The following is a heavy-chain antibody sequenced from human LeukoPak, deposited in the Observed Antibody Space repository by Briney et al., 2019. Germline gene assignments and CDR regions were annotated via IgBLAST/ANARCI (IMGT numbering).Heavy chain of an antibody. CDR1: GYTFDDHG. V-gene: IGHV3-20*04. CDR3: ARERIAAAGPEYYFDY. CDR2: INWNGDST. Sequence: GGSLRLSCAGSGYTFDDHGMSWVRQAPGKGLEWVAGINWNGDSTGYADSVKGRFTISRDNAKNSLYLQMNSLRAEDTAVYYCARERIAAAGPEYYFDYWGQGTLVTVSS. J-gene: IGHJ4*02. D-gene: IGHD6-13*01.